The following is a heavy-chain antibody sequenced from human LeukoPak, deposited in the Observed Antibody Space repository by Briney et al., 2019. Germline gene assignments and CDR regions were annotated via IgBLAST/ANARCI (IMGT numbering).Heavy chain of an antibody. J-gene: IGHJ3*02. CDR3: AREGDSGSYHGNAFDI. V-gene: IGHV4-31*03. Sequence: PSETLSLTCTVSGGSISSGGYYWSWIRQHPGKGLEWIGYIYYSGSTYYNPSLKSRVTISVDTSKNQFSLKLSSVTAADTAVYYCAREGDSGSYHGNAFDIWGQGTMVTVSS. CDR2: IYYSGST. CDR1: GGSISSGGYY. D-gene: IGHD1-26*01.